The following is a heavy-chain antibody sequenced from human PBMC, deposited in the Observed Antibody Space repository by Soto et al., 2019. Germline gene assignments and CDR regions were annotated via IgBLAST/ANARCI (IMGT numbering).Heavy chain of an antibody. CDR2: ISAYNGNT. J-gene: IGHJ6*02. D-gene: IGHD2-2*01. V-gene: IGHV1-18*04. Sequence: QVQLVQSGAEVKKPGASVKVSCKASGYTFTSYGISWVRQAPGQGLEWMGWISAYNGNTNYAQKLQGRVTMTTDTSTSTAYMELRSLRSDDTAVYYCARGSDLFVVVLAANYYYGMDVWGQGTTVTVSS. CDR1: GYTFTSYG. CDR3: ARGSDLFVVVLAANYYYGMDV.